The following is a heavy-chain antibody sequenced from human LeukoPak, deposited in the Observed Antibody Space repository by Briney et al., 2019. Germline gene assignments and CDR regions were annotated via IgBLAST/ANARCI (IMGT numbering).Heavy chain of an antibody. V-gene: IGHV1-18*01. CDR1: GYTFTSYG. CDR2: ISAYNGNT. D-gene: IGHD2-21*01. CDR3: ARVSAIEDCGGDCYFDY. Sequence: ASVKVSCKASGYTFTSYGISWVRQAPGQGLEWMGWISAYNGNTNYAQKLQGRVTMTTDTSTSTAYMELRSLRSDDTAVYYCARVSAIEDCGGDCYFDYWGQGTLVTVSS. J-gene: IGHJ4*02.